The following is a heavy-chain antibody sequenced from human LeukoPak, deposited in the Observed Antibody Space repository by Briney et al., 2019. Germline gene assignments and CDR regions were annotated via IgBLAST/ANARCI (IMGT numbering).Heavy chain of an antibody. V-gene: IGHV4-59*08. Sequence: SENLSLNCTVSGGSISSNYWSWLRQPPGQGLEGIGHIFYSGTSNYRPSLKSGATTSVDTSSNQFSLRMTSGTADDAAVYYSGRREPYSGGWVFDHWGKGILVTVSS. D-gene: IGHD6-19*01. CDR1: GGSISSNY. CDR2: IFYSGTS. CDR3: GRREPYSGGWVFDH. J-gene: IGHJ4*02.